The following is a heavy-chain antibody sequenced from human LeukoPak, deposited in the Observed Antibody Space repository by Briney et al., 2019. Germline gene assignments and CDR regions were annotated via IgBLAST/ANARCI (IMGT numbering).Heavy chain of an antibody. V-gene: IGHV3-21*01. CDR1: GFTFSSYG. CDR3: ARSSMVATNWFDY. Sequence: GGSLRLSCAASGFTFSSYGMSWVRQAPGQGLEWVSSISSSSSYIYYADSVKGRFTISRDNAKNSLYLQMNSLRAEDTAVYYCARSSMVATNWFDYWGQGTLVTVSS. D-gene: IGHD5-12*01. CDR2: ISSSSSYI. J-gene: IGHJ4*02.